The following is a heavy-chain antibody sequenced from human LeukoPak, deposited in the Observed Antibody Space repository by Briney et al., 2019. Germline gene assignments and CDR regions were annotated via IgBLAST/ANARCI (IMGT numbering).Heavy chain of an antibody. D-gene: IGHD3-16*01. CDR3: GGRDY. Sequence: SETLSLTCTVSGGSISDYYWSWIRQPAEKGLECIGRVYTSGGIDYNPSFKSRVTLSVDKSKNQFFLKLTSVTAADTAVYYCGGRDYWGQGTLVTVSS. V-gene: IGHV4-4*07. J-gene: IGHJ4*02. CDR2: VYTSGGI. CDR1: GGSISDYY.